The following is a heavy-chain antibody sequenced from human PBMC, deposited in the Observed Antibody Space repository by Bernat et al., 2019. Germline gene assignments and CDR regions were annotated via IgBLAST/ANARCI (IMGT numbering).Heavy chain of an antibody. Sequence: EVHLAESGGDLVQPGGSLRLSCAASGFTFTSNSMSWVRQAPGKGLEWVSGITIANGETSYVDSVKGRFTISRDNAKNSLYLQMNSLRAEDTAVYYCARDSRSSLNYWGQGTLVTVSS. CDR1: GFTFTSNS. CDR3: ARDSRSSLNY. D-gene: IGHD6-19*01. J-gene: IGHJ4*02. V-gene: IGHV3-21*04. CDR2: ITIANGET.